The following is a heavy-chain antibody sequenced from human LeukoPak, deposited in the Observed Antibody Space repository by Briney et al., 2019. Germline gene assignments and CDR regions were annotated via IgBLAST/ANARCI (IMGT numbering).Heavy chain of an antibody. CDR2: ISSSSSHI. Sequence: GGSLRLSCDASGFTLSRYSMNWVRQAPGKGLEWVSSISSSSSHIYYADSVKGRFTISRDNAKNSLYLQMNSLRAEDTAVYYCARAFYNWNYYVYWGQGTLVTVSS. D-gene: IGHD1-20*01. V-gene: IGHV3-21*01. J-gene: IGHJ4*02. CDR3: ARAFYNWNYYVY. CDR1: GFTLSRYS.